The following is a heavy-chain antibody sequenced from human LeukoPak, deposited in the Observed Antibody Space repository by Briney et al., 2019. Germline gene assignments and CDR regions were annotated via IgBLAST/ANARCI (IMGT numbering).Heavy chain of an antibody. J-gene: IGHJ4*02. CDR1: GFTFSSYG. CDR3: AGWRGSGSYGGYFDY. D-gene: IGHD3-10*01. CDR2: IWYDGSNK. V-gene: IGHV3-33*01. Sequence: RSGGSLRLSCAASGFTFSSYGMYWVRQAPGKGLEWVALIWYDGSNKYYADSVKGRFTISRDNSKNTLYLQMNSLRVEDTAVYYCAGWRGSGSYGGYFDYWGQGTLVTVSS.